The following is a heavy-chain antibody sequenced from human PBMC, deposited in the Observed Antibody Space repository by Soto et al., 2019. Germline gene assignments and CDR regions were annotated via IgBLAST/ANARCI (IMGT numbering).Heavy chain of an antibody. V-gene: IGHV3-74*01. D-gene: IGHD1-26*01. J-gene: IGHJ4*02. Sequence: EVQLEESGGGLVQPGGSVRLSCAASGFIFTNYWMHWVRQAPGKGLVWVSRISSDGSSTNNAESVRGRFTISRDNSKNAVYLQVSSLRAEETAVYYCARGIRGLYANDFWGQGTQVTVSA. CDR3: ARGIRGLYANDF. CDR1: GFIFTNYW. CDR2: ISSDGSST.